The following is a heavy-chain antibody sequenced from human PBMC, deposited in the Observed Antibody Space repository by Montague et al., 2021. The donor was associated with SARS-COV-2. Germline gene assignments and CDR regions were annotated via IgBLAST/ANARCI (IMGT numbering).Heavy chain of an antibody. Sequence: SLRLSCAVSGFTFRTYAMSWVRQAPGKGLERVSAISGSGGYTHYADSVKGRFTISRDNSKNTLFLQMNSLRVEDTAVYYCAKDLVRVRNGYDLGVADALDIWGQGTLVTVSS. CDR3: AKDLVRVRNGYDLGVADALDI. CDR1: GFTFRTYA. V-gene: IGHV3-23*01. CDR2: ISGSGGYT. D-gene: IGHD5-12*01. J-gene: IGHJ3*02.